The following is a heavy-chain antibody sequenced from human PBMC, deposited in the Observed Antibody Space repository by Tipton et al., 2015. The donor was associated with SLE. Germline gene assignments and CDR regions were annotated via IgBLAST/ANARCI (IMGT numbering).Heavy chain of an antibody. D-gene: IGHD1-14*01. CDR3: ARDLPDTRAPPDAFDI. CDR2: IYTSGST. V-gene: IGHV4-4*09. J-gene: IGHJ3*02. Sequence: LRLSCTVSGGSISSYYWSWIRQPAGKGLEWIGYIYTSGSTNYNPSLKSRVTISVDTSKNQFSLKLSSVTAADTAVYYCARDLPDTRAPPDAFDIWGQGTMVTVSS. CDR1: GGSISSYY.